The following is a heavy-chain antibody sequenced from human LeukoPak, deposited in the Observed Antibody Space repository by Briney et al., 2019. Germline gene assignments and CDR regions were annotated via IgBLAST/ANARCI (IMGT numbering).Heavy chain of an antibody. CDR2: ISSSSSTI. Sequence: GGSLRLSCAASGFTFSSYSMNWVRQAPGKGLEWVSYISSSSSTIYYADSVKGRFTISRDNAKNSLYLQMNSLRAEDTAVYYCARGTGRGELLPFDYWGQGTLVTVSS. J-gene: IGHJ4*02. D-gene: IGHD1-26*01. CDR1: GFTFSSYS. V-gene: IGHV3-48*01. CDR3: ARGTGRGELLPFDY.